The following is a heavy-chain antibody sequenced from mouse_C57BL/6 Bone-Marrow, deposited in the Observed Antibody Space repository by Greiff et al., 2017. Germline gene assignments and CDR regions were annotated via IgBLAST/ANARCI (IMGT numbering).Heavy chain of an antibody. J-gene: IGHJ4*01. D-gene: IGHD2-3*01. CDR3: ARPGGYSYAMDY. V-gene: IGHV5-6*01. Sequence: EVQGVESGGDLVKPGGSLKLSCAASGFTFSSYGMSWVRQTPDKRLEWVATISSGGSYTYYPDSVKGRFTISRDNAKNTLYLQMSSLKSEDTAMYYCARPGGYSYAMDYWGQGTSVTVSS. CDR2: ISSGGSYT. CDR1: GFTFSSYG.